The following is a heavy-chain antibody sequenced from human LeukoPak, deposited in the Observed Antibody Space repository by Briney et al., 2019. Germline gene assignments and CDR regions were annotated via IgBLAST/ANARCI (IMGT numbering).Heavy chain of an antibody. CDR2: IYTSGIT. Sequence: PSQTLSLTCTVSGGSNSSGSYYWSWIRQPAGKGLEWIVRIYTSGITNYNPSLKSRVTRSVDTSNNQFSLKLSSVTAADTAVYYCARDMVRGALYYYYYMDVWGKGTTVTVSS. CDR3: ARDMVRGALYYYYYMDV. J-gene: IGHJ6*03. CDR1: GGSNSSGSYY. D-gene: IGHD3-10*01. V-gene: IGHV4-61*02.